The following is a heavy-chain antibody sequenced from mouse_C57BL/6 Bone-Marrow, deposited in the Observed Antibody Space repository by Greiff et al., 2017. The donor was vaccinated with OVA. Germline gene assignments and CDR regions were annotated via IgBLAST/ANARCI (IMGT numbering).Heavy chain of an antibody. V-gene: IGHV5-12*01. Sequence: DVQLQESGGGLVQPGGSLKLSCAASGFTFSDYYMYWVRQTPEKRLEWVAYISNGGGSTYYPDTVKGRFTISRDNAKNTLYLQMSRLKSEDTAMYYCARHGYYWYFDVWGTGTTVTVSS. J-gene: IGHJ1*03. CDR1: GFTFSDYY. CDR2: ISNGGGST. D-gene: IGHD2-2*01. CDR3: ARHGYYWYFDV.